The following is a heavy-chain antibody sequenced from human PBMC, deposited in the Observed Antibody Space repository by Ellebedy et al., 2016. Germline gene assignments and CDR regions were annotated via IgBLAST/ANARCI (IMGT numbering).Heavy chain of an antibody. CDR3: AKRGDHTSGSLDY. V-gene: IGHV3-30*04. CDR2: VSDDGNTK. J-gene: IGHJ4*02. Sequence: GESLKISXAASGFTFRSYAMHWVRQAPGKGLEWVAVVSDDGNTKYYANSVKGRFTISRDNSKNTLYLQMSSLREEDTAVYYCAKRGDHTSGSLDYWGQGTLVTVSS. D-gene: IGHD6-25*01. CDR1: GFTFRSYA.